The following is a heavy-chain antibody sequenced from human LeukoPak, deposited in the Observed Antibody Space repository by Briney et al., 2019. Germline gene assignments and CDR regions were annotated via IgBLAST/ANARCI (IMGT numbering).Heavy chain of an antibody. J-gene: IGHJ6*03. D-gene: IGHD2-2*03. V-gene: IGHV1-18*01. Sequence: ASVKVSCKASGYTFTSSGISWVRQAPGQGLERMGWISAYNGNTNYAQKLQGRVTMTTDTSTSTAYMDLRSLRSDDTAVYYCARMDIVVVPAAPPYYYYYMDVWGKGTTVTVSS. CDR1: GYTFTSSG. CDR3: ARMDIVVVPAAPPYYYYYMDV. CDR2: ISAYNGNT.